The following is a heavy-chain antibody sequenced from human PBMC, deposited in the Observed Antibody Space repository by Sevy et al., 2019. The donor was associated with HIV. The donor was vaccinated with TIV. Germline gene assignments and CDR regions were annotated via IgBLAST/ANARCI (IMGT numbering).Heavy chain of an antibody. CDR2: IGISSSYI. CDR1: GFTFITYT. D-gene: IGHD3-22*01. Sequence: GGSLRLSCAASGFTFITYTMNWVRQAPGKGLEWVSSIGISSSYIYYADSVKGRFTISRDNAKNSLYLQMNSLRAEDMAVYYCARANLDSSGSYDAFDIWGQGTMVTGSS. CDR3: ARANLDSSGSYDAFDI. V-gene: IGHV3-21*01. J-gene: IGHJ3*02.